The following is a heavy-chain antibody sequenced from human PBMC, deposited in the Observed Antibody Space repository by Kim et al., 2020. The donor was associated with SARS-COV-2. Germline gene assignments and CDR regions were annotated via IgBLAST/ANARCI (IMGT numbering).Heavy chain of an antibody. D-gene: IGHD3-16*01. J-gene: IGHJ4*02. CDR1: GGSFSGYY. V-gene: IGHV4-34*01. CDR2: INHSGST. Sequence: SETLSLTCAVYGGSFSGYYWSWIRQPPGKGLEWIGEINHSGSTNYNPSLKSRVTISVDTSKNQFSLKLSSVTAADTAVYYCARGRLRRPGGPLKYFDYWGQGTLVTVSS. CDR3: ARGRLRRPGGPLKYFDY.